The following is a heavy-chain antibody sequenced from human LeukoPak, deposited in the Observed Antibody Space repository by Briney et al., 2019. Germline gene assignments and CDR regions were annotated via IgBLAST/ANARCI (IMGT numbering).Heavy chain of an antibody. CDR2: ISSSGSTI. CDR1: GFTFSDYY. Sequence: GGSLRLSCAASGFTFSDYYMSWIRQAPGKGQEWVSYISSSGSTIYYADSVKGRFTISRDDAKNSLYLQMNSLRAEDTAVYYCAGNSGSYTADYWGQGTLVTVSS. J-gene: IGHJ4*02. D-gene: IGHD1-26*01. CDR3: AGNSGSYTADY. V-gene: IGHV3-11*01.